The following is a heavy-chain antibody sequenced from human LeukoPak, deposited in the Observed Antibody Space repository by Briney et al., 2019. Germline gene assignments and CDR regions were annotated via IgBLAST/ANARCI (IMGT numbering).Heavy chain of an antibody. D-gene: IGHD6-13*01. Sequence: ASVKVSCKASGYTFTSFDIHWVQQATGQGLEWMGWMNPNSGNTGYAQKFQGRVTITRNTSINTAYMDLSSLRSEDTAVYYCARDGRSSWYDYDYWGQGTLVTVSS. J-gene: IGHJ4*02. CDR1: GYTFTSFD. V-gene: IGHV1-8*03. CDR2: MNPNSGNT. CDR3: ARDGRSSWYDYDY.